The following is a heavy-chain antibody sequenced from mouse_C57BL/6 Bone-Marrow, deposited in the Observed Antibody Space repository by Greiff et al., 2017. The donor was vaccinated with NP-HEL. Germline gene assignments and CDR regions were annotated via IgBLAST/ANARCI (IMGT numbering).Heavy chain of an antibody. D-gene: IGHD1-1*01. CDR1: GFNIKDDY. CDR3: SSTPVDY. J-gene: IGHJ2*01. CDR2: IDPENGDT. Sequence: VQLQQSGAELVRPGASVKLSCTASGFNIKDDYMHWVKQRPEQGLEWIGWIDPENGDTEYASKFQGKATITADKSSNTAYLQLSSLTSEDAAVYYYSSTPVDYWGQGTTLTVSS. V-gene: IGHV14-4*01.